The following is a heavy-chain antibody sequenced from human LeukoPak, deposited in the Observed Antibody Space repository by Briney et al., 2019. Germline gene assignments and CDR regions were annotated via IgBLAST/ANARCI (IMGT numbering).Heavy chain of an antibody. CDR1: GGTFSSYA. D-gene: IGHD2-2*01. Sequence: SVKVSCKASGGTFSSYAISWVRQAPGQGLEWMGGIIPIFGTANYAQKFQGRVTITADESTSTAYMELSSLRSEDTAVYYCARDRLGYCSSTSCPTHRAFDIWGQGTMVTVSS. J-gene: IGHJ3*02. V-gene: IGHV1-69*13. CDR3: ARDRLGYCSSTSCPTHRAFDI. CDR2: IIPIFGTA.